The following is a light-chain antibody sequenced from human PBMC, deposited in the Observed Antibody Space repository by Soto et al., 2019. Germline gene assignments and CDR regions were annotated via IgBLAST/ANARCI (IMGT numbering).Light chain of an antibody. CDR2: GAS. V-gene: IGKV3-20*01. Sequence: EIVLTQSPGTLSLSPGERATLSCRASQSVSSSQLAWYQQKPGQAPRLLIYGASTRATGIPDRFSGRGYETEFTLTISSLESEDVAVYFCHQYYTWVREIFGQGTKLEIK. CDR3: HQYYTWVREI. J-gene: IGKJ2*01. CDR1: QSVSSSQ.